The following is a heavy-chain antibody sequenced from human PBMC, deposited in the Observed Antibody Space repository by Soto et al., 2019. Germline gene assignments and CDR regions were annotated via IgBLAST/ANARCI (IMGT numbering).Heavy chain of an antibody. CDR2: ISAYNGNT. Sequence: SSVKVSCKASGYTFTNYGISWVRQAPGQGLEWMGWISAYNGNTNYADKFQGRVTLTTDTSTSTAYMELRSLRSDDTAVYYCASDKEEILMETCGQGTTVTLYS. J-gene: IGHJ6*02. CDR1: GYTFTNYG. V-gene: IGHV1-18*01. CDR3: ASDKEEILMET. D-gene: IGHD2-8*01.